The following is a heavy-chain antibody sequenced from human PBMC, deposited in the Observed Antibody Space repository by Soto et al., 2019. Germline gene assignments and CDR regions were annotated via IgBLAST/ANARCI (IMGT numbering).Heavy chain of an antibody. CDR2: IYYSGST. Sequence: QVQLQESGPGLVKPSETLSLTCTVSGGSVSSGSYYWSWIRQPPGKGLEWIGYIYYSGSTNYNPSLKRRVTISVDTSKNQFSLKLTSVTAADTAVYYCARGLPSGSQLPYYHYYGIDVWGQGTTVTVSS. CDR1: GGSVSSGSYY. D-gene: IGHD1-26*01. J-gene: IGHJ6*02. CDR3: ARGLPSGSQLPYYHYYGIDV. V-gene: IGHV4-61*01.